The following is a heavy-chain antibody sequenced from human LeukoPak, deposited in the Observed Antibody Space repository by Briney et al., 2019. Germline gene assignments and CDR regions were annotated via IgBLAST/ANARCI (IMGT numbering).Heavy chain of an antibody. V-gene: IGHV3-13*01. J-gene: IGHJ4*02. Sequence: QSGGSLRLSCAASGFTFSNYDMHWVRQAAGKGLEWVSGIGTAGDTYYPGSVKGRFTISRENAKNSLYLHMNSLSAGDTAVYYCASSPAYSSSWYAIDNWGQGSLVTVSS. CDR2: IGTAGDT. CDR3: ASSPAYSSSWYAIDN. D-gene: IGHD6-13*01. CDR1: GFTFSNYD.